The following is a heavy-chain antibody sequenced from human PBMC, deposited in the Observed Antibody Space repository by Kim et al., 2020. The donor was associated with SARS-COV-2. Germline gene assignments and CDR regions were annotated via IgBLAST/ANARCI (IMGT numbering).Heavy chain of an antibody. Sequence: SVKVSCKASGGTFSSYAISWVRQAPGQGLEWMGGIIPIFGTANYAQKFQGRVTITADESTSTAYMELSSLRSEDTAVYYCARGGGYYDYVWGSYRSEVDVWGQGTTVTVSS. J-gene: IGHJ6*02. CDR2: IIPIFGTA. D-gene: IGHD3-16*02. CDR3: ARGGGYYDYVWGSYRSEVDV. V-gene: IGHV1-69*13. CDR1: GGTFSSYA.